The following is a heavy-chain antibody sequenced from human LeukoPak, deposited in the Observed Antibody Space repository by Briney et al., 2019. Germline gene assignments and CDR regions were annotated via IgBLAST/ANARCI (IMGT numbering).Heavy chain of an antibody. J-gene: IGHJ6*02. Sequence: SETLSLTCTVSGGSISSGGYYWTWIRQPPGKGVEWIGYIYYSGSTNYNPSLKSRVTISVDTSKNQFSLNLSSVTAADTAVYYCARTSRGSVALLTIYGMDVWGQGTTITVSS. CDR2: IYYSGST. D-gene: IGHD3-10*01. CDR3: ARTSRGSVALLTIYGMDV. CDR1: GGSISSGGYY. V-gene: IGHV4-61*08.